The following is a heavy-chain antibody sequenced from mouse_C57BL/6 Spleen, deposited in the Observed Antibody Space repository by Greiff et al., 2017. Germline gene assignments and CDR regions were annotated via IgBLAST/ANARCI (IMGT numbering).Heavy chain of an antibody. CDR2: IWSDGST. D-gene: IGHD1-1*01. CDR1: GFSFTSYG. Sequence: VQLMESGPGLVAPSQSLSISCTVSGFSFTSYGVHWVRQPPGKGLEWLVVIWSDGSTTYNSAFKARLGISKDNSKSQVFLEMNSRQTNDTAMYYCARHHYGSSFMDYWGQGTSVTVSS. J-gene: IGHJ4*01. V-gene: IGHV2-6-1*01. CDR3: ARHHYGSSFMDY.